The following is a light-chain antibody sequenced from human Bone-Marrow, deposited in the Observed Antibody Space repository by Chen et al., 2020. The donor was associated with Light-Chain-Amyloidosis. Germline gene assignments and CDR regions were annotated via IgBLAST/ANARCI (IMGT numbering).Light chain of an antibody. V-gene: IGKV3-11*01. Sequence: EIVLTKSPGTLSLSPGERATLSCGASQSVNNYLAWYQQKPGQAPKLLIYDAYNRAAGIPDRFSGSGSGTDFTLTISSLEPEDFAVYYCQQRASWPGTFGPGTKVDIK. CDR3: QQRASWPGT. CDR1: QSVNNY. J-gene: IGKJ3*01. CDR2: DAY.